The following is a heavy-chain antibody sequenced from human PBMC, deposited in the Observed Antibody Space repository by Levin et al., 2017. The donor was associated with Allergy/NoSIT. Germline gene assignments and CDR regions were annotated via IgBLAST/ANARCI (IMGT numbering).Heavy chain of an antibody. CDR1: GFSFRSYW. J-gene: IGHJ5*02. D-gene: IGHD2-8*01. Sequence: GGSLRLSCEDFGFSFRSYWMSWVRQVPGKGLEWVATINQDGSEKYYMESVRGRFTISRDNAKNLLYLQMKSLRAEDTALFYCAKDGIPTNRPYGGNGFGVWGQGTLVSVSS. CDR2: INQDGSEK. CDR3: AKDGIPTNRPYGGNGFGV. V-gene: IGHV3-7*03.